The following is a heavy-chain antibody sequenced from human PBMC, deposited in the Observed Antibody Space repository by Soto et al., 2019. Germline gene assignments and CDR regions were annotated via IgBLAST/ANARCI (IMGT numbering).Heavy chain of an antibody. CDR1: GGSFSGYQ. V-gene: IGHV4-34*01. D-gene: IGHD3-10*01. CDR2: INDSGNI. Sequence: QVQLQQWGAGLLKPSETLSLTCAVYGGSFSGYQWSWIRQTPGKGLEWIGEINDSGNINYNPSLRSRVTILVATAKKQFSLKLSSVTAADTAVYFCARGLILWFGELSRRGGYYYDMDVWGKGTTVTVSS. CDR3: ARGLILWFGELSRRGGYYYDMDV. J-gene: IGHJ6*03.